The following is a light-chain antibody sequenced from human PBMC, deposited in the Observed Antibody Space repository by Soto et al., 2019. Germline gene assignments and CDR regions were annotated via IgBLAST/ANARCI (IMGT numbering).Light chain of an antibody. V-gene: IGLV1-51*01. CDR3: GTWDSSLSAGV. J-gene: IGLJ1*01. CDR2: DNT. Sequence: QSVQTQPPSISATPGQKVTISCSGSYSNIETNYVSWYQQLPGTAPKLLIYDNTERPSGIPDRFSGSKSGSSATLGITGLQTGDEADYYCGTWDSSLSAGVFGTGTKVTVL. CDR1: YSNIETNY.